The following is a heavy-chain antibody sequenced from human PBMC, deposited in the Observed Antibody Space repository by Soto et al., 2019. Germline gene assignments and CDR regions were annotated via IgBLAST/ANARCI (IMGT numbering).Heavy chain of an antibody. D-gene: IGHD1-26*01. V-gene: IGHV1-2*04. J-gene: IGHJ4*02. CDR1: GGTFSSYA. CDR3: ARAPLWAVAYYFDY. Sequence: ASVKVSCKAAGGTFSSYAISWVRQAPGQGLEWMGWINPISGGTNYAQKFQGWVTMTRDTSISTAYMELSRLRSDDTAVYYCARAPLWAVAYYFDYWGQGTLVTVSS. CDR2: INPISGGT.